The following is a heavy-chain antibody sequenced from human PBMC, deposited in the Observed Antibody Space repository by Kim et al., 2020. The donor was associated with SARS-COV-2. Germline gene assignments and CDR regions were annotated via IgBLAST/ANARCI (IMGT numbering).Heavy chain of an antibody. J-gene: IGHJ6*01. CDR1: GASIRSYY. CDR2: IYYTGST. V-gene: IGHV4-59*01. D-gene: IGHD3-10*01. CDR3: ARSEGSGSYYNYYYYYGM. Sequence: SETLSLTCTVSGASIRSYYWSWIRQPPGRGLEWIGYIYYTGSTNYNPSLRSRVTISVDTSKNQFSLKLSSVTAADTAVYYCARSEGSGSYYNYYYYYGM.